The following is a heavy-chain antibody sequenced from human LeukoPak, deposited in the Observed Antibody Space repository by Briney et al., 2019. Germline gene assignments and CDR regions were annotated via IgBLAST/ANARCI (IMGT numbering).Heavy chain of an antibody. D-gene: IGHD3-22*01. CDR3: ARDLFPSYYYDSIGLFGSYFDY. V-gene: IGHV1-46*01. CDR1: GYTFTSYY. Sequence: ASVKVCCKASGYTFTSYYMHWVRQAPGQGLEWMGIINPSGGSTSYARKFQGRVTMTRDTSTSTVYMELSSLRSEDTAVYYCARDLFPSYYYDSIGLFGSYFDYWGQGTLVTVSS. CDR2: INPSGGST. J-gene: IGHJ4*02.